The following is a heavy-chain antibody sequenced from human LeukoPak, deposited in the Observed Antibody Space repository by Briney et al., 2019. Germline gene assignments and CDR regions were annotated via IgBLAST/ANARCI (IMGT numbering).Heavy chain of an antibody. CDR3: ARAGYSYGYDYYYYYMDV. Sequence: ASVKVSCKVSGYTLTELSMHWVRQAPGKGLEWMGGFDPEVGKTIYAQKFQGRVTMTEDTSTDTAYMELSSLRSEDTAVYYCARAGYSYGYDYYYYYMDVWGKGTTVTVSS. CDR2: FDPEVGKT. J-gene: IGHJ6*03. CDR1: GYTLTELS. D-gene: IGHD5-18*01. V-gene: IGHV1-24*01.